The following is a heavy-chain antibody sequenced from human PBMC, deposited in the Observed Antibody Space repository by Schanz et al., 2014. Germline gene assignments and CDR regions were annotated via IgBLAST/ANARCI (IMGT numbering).Heavy chain of an antibody. V-gene: IGHV1-46*01. CDR2: INPSGGST. CDR1: GYTFTSDS. D-gene: IGHD6-13*01. Sequence: QVQLVQSGAEVKKPGASVKVSCKASGYTFTSDSMHWVRQAPGQGLEWMGKINPSGGSTTYAQKFQGRVTITADKSTFTAYMDVSSLRSEDTAVYYCASSGAGYSSSWDFDYWGQGTLVTVSS. CDR3: ASSGAGYSSSWDFDY. J-gene: IGHJ4*02.